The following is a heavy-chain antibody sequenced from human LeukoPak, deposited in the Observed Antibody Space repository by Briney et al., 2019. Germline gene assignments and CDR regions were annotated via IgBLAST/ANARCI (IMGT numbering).Heavy chain of an antibody. CDR2: IHTTGST. J-gene: IGHJ6*03. D-gene: IGHD3-3*01. CDR3: AREYYDSWSGSYFYMDV. Sequence: SETLSLTCTVSGGSISSYYWSWIRQPAGRGLEWIGRIHTTGSTNYNPSLKSRVTMSEDTSKNQFSLKMSSVTAADTAVFYCAREYYDSWSGSYFYMDVWGKGTTVTVSS. V-gene: IGHV4-4*07. CDR1: GGSISSYY.